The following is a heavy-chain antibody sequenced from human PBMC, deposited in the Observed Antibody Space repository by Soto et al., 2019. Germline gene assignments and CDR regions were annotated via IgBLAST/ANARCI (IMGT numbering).Heavy chain of an antibody. CDR3: ATHPPYGPLDH. J-gene: IGHJ4*02. V-gene: IGHV4-39*01. Sequence: SETLSLTCTVSGGSIRSSSNHWGWIRQPPGKGLEWIGNIYYSENTYYNPSLKSRVTISVDTSKNQFSLRLTSVTAADTAVYYCATHPPYGPLDHWGQGTLVTVSS. CDR2: IYYSENT. CDR1: GGSIRSSSNH. D-gene: IGHD4-17*01.